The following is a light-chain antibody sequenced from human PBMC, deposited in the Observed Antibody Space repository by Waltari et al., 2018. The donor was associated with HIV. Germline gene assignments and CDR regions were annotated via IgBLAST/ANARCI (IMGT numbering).Light chain of an antibody. J-gene: IGLJ3*02. V-gene: IGLV2-14*01. Sequence: QSALTQPASVSGSPGQSITISCTGPSSDVGGYNYVSWYQQHPGKVPKLMIYDVSNRPSGVFNRFSGSKSGNTASLTISGLQAEDEADYYCSSYTSSSTLVFGGGTKLTVL. CDR1: SSDVGGYNY. CDR3: SSYTSSSTLV. CDR2: DVS.